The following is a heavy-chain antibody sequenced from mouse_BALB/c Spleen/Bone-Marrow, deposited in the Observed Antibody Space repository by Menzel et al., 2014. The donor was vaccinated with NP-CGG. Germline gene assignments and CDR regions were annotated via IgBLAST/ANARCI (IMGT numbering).Heavy chain of an antibody. V-gene: IGHV1S135*01. CDR2: IDPFNGGT. J-gene: IGHJ3*01. CDR3: AREDYGKGFAY. D-gene: IGHD2-1*01. Sequence: EVQLQQSGPELVKPGASVKVSCKASGYAFTSYNMYWVKQSHGKSLEWIGHIDPFNGGTSYNQKFKGKATLTVDKSASTAYMHLNSLTSEDSAVYYCAREDYGKGFAYWGQGTLVTVSA. CDR1: GYAFTSYN.